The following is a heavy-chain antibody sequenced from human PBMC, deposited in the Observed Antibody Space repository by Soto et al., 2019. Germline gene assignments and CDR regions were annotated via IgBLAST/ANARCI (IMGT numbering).Heavy chain of an antibody. J-gene: IGHJ4*02. CDR1: GNRFTSNL. Sequence: SLKISWKCLGNRFTSNLGVLVRQMSGKGLEWMGTIYPGDSDTRYSPSFQGQVTISADKSISTAYLQWSSLKASDTATYYCARRYGDNSEIDYWGQGTLVTVSS. V-gene: IGHV5-51*01. CDR2: IYPGDSDT. CDR3: ARRYGDNSEIDY. D-gene: IGHD4-17*01.